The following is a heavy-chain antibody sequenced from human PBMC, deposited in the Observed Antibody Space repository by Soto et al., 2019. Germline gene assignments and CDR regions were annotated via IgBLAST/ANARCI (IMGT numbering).Heavy chain of an antibody. J-gene: IGHJ4*02. CDR2: IIPMIGIA. V-gene: IGHV1-69*02. CDR1: GGTFSTYT. D-gene: IGHD6-13*01. CDR3: ARGGSWYDS. Sequence: QVQLVQSGAEVRKPGSSVNISCKASGGTFSTYTITWVRQAPGQGLEWMGRIIPMIGIANYAQNFQGRVTITADKSTTTAYMEVSGLTSEDTAVFYCARGGSWYDSWGQGSLVTVSS.